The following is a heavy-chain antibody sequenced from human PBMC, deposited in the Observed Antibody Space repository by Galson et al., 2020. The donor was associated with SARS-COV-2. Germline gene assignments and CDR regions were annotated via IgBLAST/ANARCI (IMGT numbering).Heavy chain of an antibody. J-gene: IGHJ4*02. CDR2: ISYDGSNK. D-gene: IGHD1-26*01. V-gene: IGHV3-30-3*01. CDR3: AREGAETGSDY. CDR1: GFTFSSYA. Sequence: GESLKISCAASGFTFSSYAMHWVRQAPGKGLEWVAVISYDGSNKYYADSVKGRFTISRDNSKNTLYLQMNSLRAEDTAVYYCAREGAETGSDYWGQGTLVTVSS.